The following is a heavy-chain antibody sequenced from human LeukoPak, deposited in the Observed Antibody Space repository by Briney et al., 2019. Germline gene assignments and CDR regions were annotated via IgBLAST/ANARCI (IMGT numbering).Heavy chain of an antibody. V-gene: IGHV4-59*01. J-gene: IGHJ6*04. Sequence: SETLSLTCTVSGGSISSYYWSLIRQPPGKGLEWIGHIYYSGSTKYNPSLKSRVTISVDTSKNQFSLELSSVTAADTAVYYCARVVPGALGYYYYGMDVWGKGTTVTVSS. CDR1: GGSISSYY. CDR3: ARVVPGALGYYYYGMDV. D-gene: IGHD2-2*01. CDR2: IYYSGST.